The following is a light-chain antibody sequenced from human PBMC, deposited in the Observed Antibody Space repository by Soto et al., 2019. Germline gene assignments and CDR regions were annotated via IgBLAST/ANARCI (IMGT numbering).Light chain of an antibody. CDR2: GAS. CDR3: QQSNNWPST. CDR1: QSVSTN. V-gene: IGKV3-15*01. Sequence: EIVLTQSPGTLSVSPGERANLSCRASQSVSTNLAWFQQKPGQAPRLLIYGASTRATGIPARFSGSGSGTEFTLTINSLQSEDLAVYYSQQSNNWPSTFGQGTKLEV. J-gene: IGKJ2*01.